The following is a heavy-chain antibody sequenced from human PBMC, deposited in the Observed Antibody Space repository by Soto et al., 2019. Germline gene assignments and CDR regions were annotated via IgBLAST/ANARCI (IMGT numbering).Heavy chain of an antibody. Sequence: QVQLQESGPGLVKPSGTLSLTCAVSGGSVSSSNWWSWVRQPPGKGLEWIGEIYHSGSTNYNPSLKRRVTISVDKSKNQFSLKLSSVTAADTAVYYCARVSGSYYYGMDVWGQGTTVTVSS. D-gene: IGHD1-26*01. CDR3: ARVSGSYYYGMDV. CDR1: GGSVSSSNW. CDR2: IYHSGST. J-gene: IGHJ6*02. V-gene: IGHV4-4*02.